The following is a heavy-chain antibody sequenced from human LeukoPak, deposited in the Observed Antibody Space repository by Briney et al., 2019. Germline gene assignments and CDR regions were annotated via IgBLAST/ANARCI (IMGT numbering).Heavy chain of an antibody. J-gene: IGHJ4*02. CDR3: AGLVGRYSSGLYYYYFDY. CDR2: MYLSGTT. D-gene: IGHD3-22*01. Sequence: SGTLSLTCTVSGDSINSLDLWSWVRQPPGKGLEWIGEMYLSGTTHSNPSVKSRVTISIDKSKNQFSLNLSSVTAADTAVYYCAGLVGRYSSGLYYYYFDYWGQGTLVTVSS. CDR1: GDSINSLDL. V-gene: IGHV4-4*02.